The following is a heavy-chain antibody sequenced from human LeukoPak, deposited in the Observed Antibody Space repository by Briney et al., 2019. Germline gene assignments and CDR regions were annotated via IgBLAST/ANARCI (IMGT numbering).Heavy chain of an antibody. CDR2: ICYSGST. CDR3: AGFVKNGNDFWSGSYPSWFAP. CDR1: GGSISSYY. V-gene: IGHV4-59*01. D-gene: IGHD3-3*01. J-gene: IGHJ5*02. Sequence: SETLSLTCTVSGGSISSYYWSWIRQPPGKGLEWIGYICYSGSTNYNPSLKSRVTISVDTSKNQFSLKLSSVTAADTAVYYCAGFVKNGNDFWSGSYPSWFAPWGQGTLVTVSS.